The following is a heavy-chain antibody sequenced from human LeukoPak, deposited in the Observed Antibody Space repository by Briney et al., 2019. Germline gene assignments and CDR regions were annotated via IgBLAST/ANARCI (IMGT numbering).Heavy chain of an antibody. V-gene: IGHV3-33*01. J-gene: IGHJ4*02. CDR2: IWFDGSNI. Sequence: PGRSLRLSCAASGFNFSSYGMHWVRQAPGKGLEWVTSIWFDGSNIHYADSVKGRVIISRDNSKSALYLQMNSLRAEDTAVYYCARALDIVATITPIDYWGQGTLVTVSS. CDR1: GFNFSSYG. CDR3: ARALDIVATITPIDY. D-gene: IGHD5-12*01.